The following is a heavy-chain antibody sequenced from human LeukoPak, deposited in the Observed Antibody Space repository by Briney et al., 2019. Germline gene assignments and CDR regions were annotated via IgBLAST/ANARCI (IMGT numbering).Heavy chain of an antibody. J-gene: IGHJ4*02. CDR2: IKTDGSIT. D-gene: IGHD6-19*01. V-gene: IGHV3-74*01. Sequence: PGGSLRLSCAASGFSFSVFWMHWVRQAPGKGPVWVSRIKTDGSITDYADSVKGRFTISRDNAKNTLYLQMNSLRAEDTAVYYCGRDLSGWYGPDYWGQGTLVTVSS. CDR3: GRDLSGWYGPDY. CDR1: GFSFSVFW.